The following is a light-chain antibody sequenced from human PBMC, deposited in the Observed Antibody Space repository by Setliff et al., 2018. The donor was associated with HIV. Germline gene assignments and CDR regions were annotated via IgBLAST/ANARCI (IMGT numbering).Light chain of an antibody. J-gene: IGLJ3*02. V-gene: IGLV2-11*01. CDR3: CPYADTSTWV. Sequence: QSVLTQPRSVSGSPGQSVTISCTGTSSDVGAYNYVSWYQHHPGKAPKLMIYDVTGRPSGVPDRFSGSKSANTASLTISGLQAEDEADYYCCPYADTSTWVFGGGTKVTVL. CDR1: SSDVGAYNY. CDR2: DVT.